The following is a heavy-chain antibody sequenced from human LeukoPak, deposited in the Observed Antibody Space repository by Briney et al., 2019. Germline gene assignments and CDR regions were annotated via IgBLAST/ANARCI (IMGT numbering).Heavy chain of an antibody. CDR2: IIPIFGTA. J-gene: IGHJ6*03. CDR3: ASGAGGYSYGSYYYYYMDV. V-gene: IGHV1-69*05. CDR1: GGTFSSYA. D-gene: IGHD5-18*01. Sequence: ASVKVSCKASGGTFSSYAISWVQQAPGQGLEWMGGIIPIFGTANYAQKFQGRVTITTDESTSTAYMELSSLRSEDTAVYYCASGAGGYSYGSYYYYYMDVWGKGTTVTVSS.